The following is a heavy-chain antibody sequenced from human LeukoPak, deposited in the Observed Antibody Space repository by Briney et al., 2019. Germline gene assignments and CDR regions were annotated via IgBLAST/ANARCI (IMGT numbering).Heavy chain of an antibody. CDR2: IYHSGST. CDR1: GGSISSSGYP. D-gene: IGHD4-17*01. J-gene: IGHJ4*02. Sequence: SETLSLTCAVSGGSISSSGYPWSWIRQPPGKGLEWIGYIYHSGSTYYNPSLKSRVTISVDTSKNQFSLKLSSVTAADTAVYYCARRGLTTVTRTSFDYWGQGTLVTVSS. V-gene: IGHV4-30-2*01. CDR3: ARRGLTTVTRTSFDY.